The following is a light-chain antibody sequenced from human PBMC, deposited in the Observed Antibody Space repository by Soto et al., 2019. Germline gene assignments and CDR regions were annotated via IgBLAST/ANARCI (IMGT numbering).Light chain of an antibody. V-gene: IGKV1-5*03. Sequence: DIQMTQSPSTLSVSVGDXXXXXXXASQXIGNWLAWYQQKPGKAPNLLIYKASTLESGVPSRFSGSGSGTEFTLTISSLQPXXXXXXXXXXXXXYXWTFGQGTKVEIK. CDR3: XXXXXYXWT. J-gene: IGKJ1*01. CDR1: QXIGNW. CDR2: KAS.